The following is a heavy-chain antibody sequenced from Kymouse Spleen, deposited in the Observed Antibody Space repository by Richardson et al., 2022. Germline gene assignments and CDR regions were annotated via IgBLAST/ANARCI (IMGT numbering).Heavy chain of an antibody. D-gene: IGHD3-3*01. V-gene: IGHV3-48*02. J-gene: IGHJ6*02. CDR3: ARDRYYDFWSGPYMDV. CDR1: GFTFSSYS. CDR2: ISSSSSTI. Sequence: EVQLVESGGGLVQPGGSLRLSCAASGFTFSSYSMNWVRQAPGKGLEWVSYISSSSSTIYYADSVKGRFTISRDNAKNSLYLQMNSLRDEDTAVYYCARDRYYDFWSGPYMDVWGQGTTVTVSS.